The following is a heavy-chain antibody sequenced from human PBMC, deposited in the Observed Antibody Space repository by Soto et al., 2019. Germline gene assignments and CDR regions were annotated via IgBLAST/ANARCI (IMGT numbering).Heavy chain of an antibody. J-gene: IGHJ4*02. CDR3: ARDIRYCSGGSCPIDY. D-gene: IGHD2-15*01. Sequence: ASVKVSCKASGGTFSSYTISWVRQAPGQGLEWMGRIIPILGIANYAQKFQGRVTITADKSTSTAYMELSSLSSEDTAVYYCARDIRYCSGGSCPIDYWGQGTLVTVSS. CDR2: IIPILGIA. V-gene: IGHV1-69*04. CDR1: GGTFSSYT.